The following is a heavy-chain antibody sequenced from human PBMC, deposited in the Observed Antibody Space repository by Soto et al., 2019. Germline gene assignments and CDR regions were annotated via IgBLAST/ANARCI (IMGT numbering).Heavy chain of an antibody. D-gene: IGHD1-26*01. CDR3: ARDQGWERAPNWFDP. CDR1: GGSISSGGYY. CDR2: IYYSGST. V-gene: IGHV4-31*03. Sequence: QVQLQESGPGLVKPSQTLSLTCTVSGGSISSGGYYWSWIRQHPGKGLEWIGYIYYSGSTYYNPSLKSRVTIAVDSYKNQFALELSAVTAADTAGYCCARDQGWERAPNWFDPWGQGTLVTVSS. J-gene: IGHJ5*02.